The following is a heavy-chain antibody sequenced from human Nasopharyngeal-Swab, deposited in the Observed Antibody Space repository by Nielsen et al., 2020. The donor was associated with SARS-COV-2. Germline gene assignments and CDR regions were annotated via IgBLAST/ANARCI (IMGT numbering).Heavy chain of an antibody. V-gene: IGHV3-69-1*01. D-gene: IGHD3-3*01. J-gene: IGHJ6*03. CDR2: ISSSNYI. CDR3: VREDDVWNGYTDYYYYYYMDV. Sequence: WIGQPPGKGMDWVSSISSSNYIYYADSVKGRFTISRDNAKNSLYLQMNSLRAEDTDVYYCVREDDVWNGYTDYYYYYYMDVWGKGTTVTVSS.